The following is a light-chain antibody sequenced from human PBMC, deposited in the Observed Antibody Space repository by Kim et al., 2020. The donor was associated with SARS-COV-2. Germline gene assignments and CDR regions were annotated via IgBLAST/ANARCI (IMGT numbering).Light chain of an antibody. J-gene: IGKJ1*01. CDR1: QSISTN. V-gene: IGKV3-15*01. Sequence: EIVMTQSPATLSVSPGERVTLSCRASQSISTNLGWYQQKPGQAPRLLIYGASTRATGIPARFSGSGSGTEFTLNISSLQSEDFAVYCCQQYNDWPWTCGQGTKVDIK. CDR2: GAS. CDR3: QQYNDWPWT.